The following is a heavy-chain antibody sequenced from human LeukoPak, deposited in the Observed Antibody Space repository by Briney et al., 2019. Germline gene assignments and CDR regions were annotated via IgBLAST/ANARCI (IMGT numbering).Heavy chain of an antibody. J-gene: IGHJ4*02. D-gene: IGHD1-1*01. CDR1: GFPFSSYW. V-gene: IGHV3-7*01. Sequence: GGSLRLSCAASGFPFSSYWMSWVRQTPGKGLEWVANIKQDGSDKYYVDSVKGRFTISRDNAKNSLYLQLNSLRVDDTAVYYCARSTGTTGFDYWGQGTLVTVSS. CDR3: ARSTGTTGFDY. CDR2: IKQDGSDK.